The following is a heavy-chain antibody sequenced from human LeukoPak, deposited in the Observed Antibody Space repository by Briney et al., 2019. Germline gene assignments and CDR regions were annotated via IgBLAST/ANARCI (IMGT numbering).Heavy chain of an antibody. V-gene: IGHV3-74*03. CDR3: ARDQRVTGRPDIDY. CDR2: ISSDGSST. CDR1: EFTFRNHW. Sequence: PGASLRLSCAASEFTFRNHWMHWVRQTPGKGLVWVSRISSDGSSTTYADSVKGRFTISRDNAKNTLYLQMNNLRAEDTAMYYCARDQRVTGRPDIDYWGQGTLVIVSS. D-gene: IGHD6-6*01. J-gene: IGHJ4*02.